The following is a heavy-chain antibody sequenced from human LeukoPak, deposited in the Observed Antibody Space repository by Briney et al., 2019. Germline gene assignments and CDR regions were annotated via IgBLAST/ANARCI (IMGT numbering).Heavy chain of an antibody. Sequence: GGTLRLSCATSGFTFRNYGMHWVRQATGKGLEWVSFIWSDGNNRFYADSVKGRFTISRDNSKNMLYLQMDSLRPEDTAVYYCAKDPGASVSGFHMDVWGKGTTVIVSS. CDR1: GFTFRNYG. D-gene: IGHD2-8*02. V-gene: IGHV3-30*02. CDR3: AKDPGASVSGFHMDV. CDR2: IWSDGNNR. J-gene: IGHJ6*03.